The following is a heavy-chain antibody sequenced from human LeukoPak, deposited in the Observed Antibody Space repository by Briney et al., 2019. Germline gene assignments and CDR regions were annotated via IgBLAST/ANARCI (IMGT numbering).Heavy chain of an antibody. D-gene: IGHD4-23*01. CDR2: FSASGNS. CDR3: AREIYDYGGNTAFLFDY. J-gene: IGHJ4*02. Sequence: SETLSLTCTVSGDSISSDDYYWSWIRQPAGKGLEWIGRFSASGNSNYNPSLKRRLTISVDRSKNQFSLKLSSVTAADTAVYYCAREIYDYGGNTAFLFDYWGQGTLVTVSS. CDR1: GDSISSDDYY. V-gene: IGHV4-61*02.